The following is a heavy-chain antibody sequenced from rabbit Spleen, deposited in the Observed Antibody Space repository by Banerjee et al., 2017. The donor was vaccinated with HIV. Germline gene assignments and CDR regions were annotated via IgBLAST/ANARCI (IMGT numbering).Heavy chain of an antibody. CDR3: ARETSSSFSSYGMDL. CDR2: IDTGSSGFT. D-gene: IGHD1-1*01. Sequence: QSLEESGGDLVKPGASLTLTCTASGVSFSSSSYMCWVRQAPGKGLEWIACIDTGSSGFTYFATWAKGRFTCSKTSSTTVTLQMTRLTAADTATYFCARETSSSFSSYGMDLWGPGTLVTVS. V-gene: IGHV1S40*01. J-gene: IGHJ6*01. CDR1: GVSFSSSSY.